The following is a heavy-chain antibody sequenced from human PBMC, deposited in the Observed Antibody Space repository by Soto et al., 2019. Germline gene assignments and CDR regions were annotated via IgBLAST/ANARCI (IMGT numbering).Heavy chain of an antibody. D-gene: IGHD3-22*01. CDR3: AKVVDTSDSSGYYYFDH. V-gene: IGHV3-23*01. Sequence: EVQLLESGGGLIQPGGSLRLSCAASGFTFSNDAMSWVRQAPGKGLEWVSGIGGSGGRTYYTDSVKGRFTISRDNSKNQLYLQMSSLRAEDTAVYHCAKVVDTSDSSGYYYFDHWGQGTLVTVSS. CDR1: GFTFSNDA. J-gene: IGHJ4*02. CDR2: IGGSGGRT.